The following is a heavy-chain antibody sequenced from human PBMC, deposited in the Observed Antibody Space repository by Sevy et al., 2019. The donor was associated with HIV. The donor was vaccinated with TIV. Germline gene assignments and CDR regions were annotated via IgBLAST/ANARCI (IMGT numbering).Heavy chain of an antibody. CDR1: GFTFRSYA. V-gene: IGHV3-23*01. CDR3: AKEYYYFDL. D-gene: IGHD1-26*01. J-gene: IGHJ2*01. CDR2: ISGSGCST. Sequence: GGSLRLSCAASGFTFRSYAMSWVRQAPGKGLEWVAGISGSGCSTKFADSVKGRFTISRDNSKNTLYLQMNSLRAEDTAVYDCAKEYYYFDLWGRCTMVTVSS.